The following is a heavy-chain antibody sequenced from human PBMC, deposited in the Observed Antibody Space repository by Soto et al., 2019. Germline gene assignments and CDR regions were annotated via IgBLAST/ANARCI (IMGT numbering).Heavy chain of an antibody. D-gene: IGHD1-7*01. Sequence: XGSLRLSCAASGFTFSDHYMDWVRQAPGKGLEWVGRTRNKANSYTTEYAASVKGRFTISRDDSKNSLYLQMNSLKTEDTAVYYCARDFGITGTTEYWGQGTLVTVSS. CDR2: TRNKANSYTT. V-gene: IGHV3-72*01. CDR1: GFTFSDHY. J-gene: IGHJ4*02. CDR3: ARDFGITGTTEY.